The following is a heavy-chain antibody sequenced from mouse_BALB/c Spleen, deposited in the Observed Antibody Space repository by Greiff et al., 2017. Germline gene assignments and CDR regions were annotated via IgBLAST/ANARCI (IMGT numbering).Heavy chain of an antibody. D-gene: IGHD1-2*01. J-gene: IGHJ1*01. V-gene: IGHV1-69*02. Sequence: VQLQQPGAELVKPGAPVKLSCKASGYTFTSYWMNWVKQRPGRGLEWIGRIDPSDSETHYNQKFKDKATLTVDKSSSTAYIQLSSLTSEDSAVYYCARGGYGGSYWYFDVWGAGTTVTVSS. CDR1: GYTFTSYW. CDR3: ARGGYGGSYWYFDV. CDR2: IDPSDSET.